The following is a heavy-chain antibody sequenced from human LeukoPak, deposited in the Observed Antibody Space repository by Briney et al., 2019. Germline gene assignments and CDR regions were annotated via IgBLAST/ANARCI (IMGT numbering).Heavy chain of an antibody. CDR1: GYTFTNYG. CDR3: ARVRCSGGSCYSNFDY. Sequence: ASVKVSCKASGYTFTNYGISWVRQAPGQGLEWMGWISAYNGNTNYAQKLQGRVTMNTDTSTSTAYMELRSLRSDDTAVYYCARVRCSGGSCYSNFDYWGQGTLVTVSS. V-gene: IGHV1-18*01. CDR2: ISAYNGNT. J-gene: IGHJ4*02. D-gene: IGHD2-15*01.